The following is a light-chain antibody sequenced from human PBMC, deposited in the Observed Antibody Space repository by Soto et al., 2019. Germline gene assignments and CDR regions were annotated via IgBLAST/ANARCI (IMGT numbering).Light chain of an antibody. V-gene: IGLV1-44*01. CDR1: SSNIGSNS. Sequence: QSVLSQPPSASGTPGQRVTIFCSGSSSNIGSNSVNWFQQLPGTAPKLLIYSNNQRPSGVPNRFSGSKSGTSASLAISGLQSDDDGDYYCAAWDDSLIGVFGTGTKVTVL. CDR3: AAWDDSLIGV. J-gene: IGLJ1*01. CDR2: SNN.